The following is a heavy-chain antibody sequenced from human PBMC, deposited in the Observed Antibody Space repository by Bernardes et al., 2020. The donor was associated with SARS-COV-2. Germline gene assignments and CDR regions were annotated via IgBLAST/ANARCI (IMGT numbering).Heavy chain of an antibody. CDR2: TSVKNLNT. CDR1: GYTFTSYG. J-gene: IGHJ4*02. Sequence: AAVKVSCQASGYTFTSYGISWVRQAPGQGLEWIGWTSVKNLNTNHAQKFQGTVTITANTSTSTAYMELMDLRSDDTAVYFCGRDRDQRDLNFLAYWGQGTLVTVSS. CDR3: GRDRDQRDLNFLAY. D-gene: IGHD6-25*01. V-gene: IGHV1-18*04.